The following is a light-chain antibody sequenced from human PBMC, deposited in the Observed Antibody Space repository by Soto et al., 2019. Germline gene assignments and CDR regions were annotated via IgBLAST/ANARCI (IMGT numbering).Light chain of an antibody. J-gene: IGKJ1*01. CDR1: QSVSRSY. CDR3: HQYRSSPPWT. Sequence: EIVLTQSPGTLSLSPGERATLSCRASQSVSRSYLAWYQQKPGQAPRLLIYGASSRATGIPDRFSGSGSGPAFTLTISSLEPEDFAVYYCHQYRSSPPWTFGQGTKVEIK. V-gene: IGKV3-20*01. CDR2: GAS.